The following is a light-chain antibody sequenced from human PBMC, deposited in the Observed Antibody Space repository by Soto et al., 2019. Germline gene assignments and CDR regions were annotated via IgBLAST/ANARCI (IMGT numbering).Light chain of an antibody. CDR3: QQHSNF. CDR1: RGISSW. CDR2: AAS. Sequence: SGRETGRDTGRASRGISSWLAWYQQKPGKAPNLLIFAASSLQSGVPSRFSGRGSRTDFPLTISSLEPEDFAIYYCQQHSNFFGAGTKVDIK. J-gene: IGKJ3*01. V-gene: IGKV1-12*01.